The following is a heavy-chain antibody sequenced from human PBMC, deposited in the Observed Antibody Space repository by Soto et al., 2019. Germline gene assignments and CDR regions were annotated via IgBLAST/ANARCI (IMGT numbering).Heavy chain of an antibody. Sequence: PSETLSLTCAVSGGSISGTNWWSWVRQPPGKGLEWIGEIYHSGTTNYNPSLKSRVTILVDKSKSQFPLNLSSVTAADTAIYYCTTSYYYDSSVLSWGQGILVTVSS. V-gene: IGHV4-4*02. CDR2: IYHSGTT. CDR1: GGSISGTNW. J-gene: IGHJ4*02. D-gene: IGHD3-22*01. CDR3: TTSYYYDSSVLS.